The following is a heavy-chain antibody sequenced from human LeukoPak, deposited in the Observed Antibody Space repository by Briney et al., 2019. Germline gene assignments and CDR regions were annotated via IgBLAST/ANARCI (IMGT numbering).Heavy chain of an antibody. V-gene: IGHV4-59*02. D-gene: IGHD3-22*01. J-gene: IGHJ4*02. CDR3: ARVMEDSSGYYNYFDY. CDR1: GASVTSHY. CDR2: VYYTGTT. Sequence: PSETLSLTCTVSGASVTSHYWTWIRQPPGKGLEWIGYVYYTGTTSYNPSLKSRVTTSVDTSKNQFSLNLNSVTAADTAVYYCARVMEDSSGYYNYFDYWGQGTLVTVSS.